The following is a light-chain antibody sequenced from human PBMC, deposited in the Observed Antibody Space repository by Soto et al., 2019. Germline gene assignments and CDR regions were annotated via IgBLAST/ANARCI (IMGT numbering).Light chain of an antibody. CDR2: EVT. Sequence: QSALTQPPSAPGSPGQSVTISCTGTSSDIGASNFVSWYQQHPGKAPKLVIYEVTKRPTGVPDRFSGSKFGNTASLTVSGLQTEDEYYYYCSSFTGFSTVFGSGSKLTVL. V-gene: IGLV2-8*01. CDR1: SSDIGASNF. CDR3: SSFTGFSTV. J-gene: IGLJ1*01.